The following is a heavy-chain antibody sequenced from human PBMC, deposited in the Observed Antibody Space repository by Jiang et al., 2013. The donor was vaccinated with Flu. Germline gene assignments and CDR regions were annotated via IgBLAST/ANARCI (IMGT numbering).Heavy chain of an antibody. V-gene: IGHV3-9*01. Sequence: NSGSIGYADSVKGRFTISRDNAKNSLYLQMNSLRAEDTALYYCAKGVTTVTTGKYFQHWGQGTLVTVSS. D-gene: IGHD4-17*01. CDR2: NSGSI. CDR3: AKGVTTVTTGKYFQH. J-gene: IGHJ1*01.